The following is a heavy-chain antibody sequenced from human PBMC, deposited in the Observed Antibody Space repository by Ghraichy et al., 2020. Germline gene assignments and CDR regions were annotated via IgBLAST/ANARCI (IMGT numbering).Heavy chain of an antibody. CDR2: IYSGGST. Sequence: GGSLRLSCAASGFTVSSNYMSWVRQAPGKGLEWVSVIYSGGSTYYADSVKGRFTISRDNSKNTLYLQMNSLRAEDTAVYYCASYGIAVAGYYYYGMDVWGQGTTVTVSS. D-gene: IGHD6-19*01. CDR1: GFTVSSNY. V-gene: IGHV3-53*01. CDR3: ASYGIAVAGYYYYGMDV. J-gene: IGHJ6*02.